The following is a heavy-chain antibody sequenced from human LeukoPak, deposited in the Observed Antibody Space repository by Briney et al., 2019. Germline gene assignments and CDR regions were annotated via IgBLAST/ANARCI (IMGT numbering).Heavy chain of an antibody. J-gene: IGHJ6*03. CDR3: ARGHYYYYYMDV. CDR2: ISAYNGHT. V-gene: IGHV1-18*01. CDR1: GYTFTSYG. Sequence: VASVKVSCKASGYTFTSYGISWVRQAPGQGLEWMGWISAYNGHTNYAQKLQDRVTMTKDTSTSTAYMELRSLRSDDTALYYCARGHYYYYYMDVWGQGTTVTVSS.